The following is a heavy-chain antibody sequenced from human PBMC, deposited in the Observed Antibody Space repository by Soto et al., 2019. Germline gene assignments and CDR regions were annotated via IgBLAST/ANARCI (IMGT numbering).Heavy chain of an antibody. J-gene: IGHJ6*02. Sequence: ASVKVSCKASGYTFTGYYMHWVRQAPGQGLEWMGWINPNSGGTNYAQKFQGRVTMTRDTSISTAYMELSRLRSDDTAVYYCARDPSGYDYYYYYGMDVWGQGTTVTVSS. CDR2: INPNSGGT. CDR3: ARDPSGYDYYYYYGMDV. CDR1: GYTFTGYY. V-gene: IGHV1-2*02. D-gene: IGHD5-12*01.